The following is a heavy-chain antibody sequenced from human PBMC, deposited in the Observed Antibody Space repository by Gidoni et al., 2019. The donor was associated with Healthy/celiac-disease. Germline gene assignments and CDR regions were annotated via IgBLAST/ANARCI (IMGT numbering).Heavy chain of an antibody. D-gene: IGHD3-22*01. CDR2: INHSGST. V-gene: IGHV4-34*01. CDR1: GGSFSGYY. CDR3: ASLDERSSGYHEQTPALRDY. J-gene: IGHJ4*02. Sequence: QVQLQQWGAGLLKSSETLSLTCAVYGGSFSGYYWSWIRQPPGKGLEWIGEINHSGSTNYNPSLKSRVTISVDTSKNQFSLKLSSVTAADTAVYYCASLDERSSGYHEQTPALRDYWGQGTLVTVSS.